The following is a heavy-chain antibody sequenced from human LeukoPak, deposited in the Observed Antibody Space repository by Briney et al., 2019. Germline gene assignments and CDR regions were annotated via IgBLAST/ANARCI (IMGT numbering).Heavy chain of an antibody. CDR1: GFPFSDYY. D-gene: IGHD6-6*01. CDR3: ARDRPVAARPYYYFDY. J-gene: IGHJ4*02. CDR2: ISSSGSTI. Sequence: GSLRLSCAASGFPFSDYYMSWIRQAPGKGLEWVSYISSSGSTIYYADSVKGRFTISRDNAKNSLYLQMNSLRAEDTAVYYCARDRPVAARPYYYFDYWGQGTLVTVSS. V-gene: IGHV3-11*04.